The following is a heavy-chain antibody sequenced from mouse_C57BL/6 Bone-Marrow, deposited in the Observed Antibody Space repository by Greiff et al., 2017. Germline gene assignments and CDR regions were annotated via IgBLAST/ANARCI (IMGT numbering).Heavy chain of an antibody. Sequence: EVQLVESGGGLVKPGGSLKLSCAASGFTFSSYTMSWVRQTPEKRLEWVATISGGGGNTYYPDSVKGRFTISRDNAKNTLYLQMSSLRSEDTALYYCASPYGSSLYAMDYWGQGASVTVSS. CDR2: ISGGGGNT. V-gene: IGHV5-9*01. CDR1: GFTFSSYT. CDR3: ASPYGSSLYAMDY. J-gene: IGHJ4*01. D-gene: IGHD1-1*01.